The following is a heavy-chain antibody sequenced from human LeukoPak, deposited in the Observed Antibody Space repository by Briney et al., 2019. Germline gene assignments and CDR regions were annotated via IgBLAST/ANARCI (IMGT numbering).Heavy chain of an antibody. Sequence: GGSLRLSCAASGFTFSSYWMHWVRHAPGKGLVWVSRINSDGSSTSYADSVRGRFTISRDNSKNSLYLQMNSLTPEDTAVYYCVKDPYYADPNYWGQGTLVTVSS. J-gene: IGHJ4*02. CDR1: GFTFSSYW. CDR2: INSDGSST. D-gene: IGHD4-17*01. CDR3: VKDPYYADPNY. V-gene: IGHV3-74*01.